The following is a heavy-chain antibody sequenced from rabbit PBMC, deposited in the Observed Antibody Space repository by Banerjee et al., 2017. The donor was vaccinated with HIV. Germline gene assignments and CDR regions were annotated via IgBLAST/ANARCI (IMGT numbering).Heavy chain of an antibody. J-gene: IGHJ4*01. Sequence: QSLEESGGDLVKPGASLTLTCTASGFSFSSSYYMCWVRQAPGKGLEWIACIYTSSGSTWYASWVNGRFSISKTSSTTVTLQMTSLTAADTATYFCARGGGAGYGYNLWGPGTLVTVS. D-gene: IGHD6-1*01. CDR1: GFSFSSSYY. V-gene: IGHV1S40*01. CDR2: IYTSSGST. CDR3: ARGGGAGYGYNL.